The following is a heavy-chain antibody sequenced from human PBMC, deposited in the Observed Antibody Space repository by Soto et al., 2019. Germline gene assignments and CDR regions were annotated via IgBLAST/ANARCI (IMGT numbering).Heavy chain of an antibody. D-gene: IGHD3-22*01. J-gene: IGHJ5*02. Sequence: PSETLSLTCTVSGGSISSGGYYWSWIRQHPGKGLEWIGYIYYSGSTYYNPSLKSRVTISVDTSKNQFSLKLSSVTAADTAVYYCARGYYDSSGYYLFPWFDPWGQGTLVPVSS. V-gene: IGHV4-31*03. CDR2: IYYSGST. CDR3: ARGYYDSSGYYLFPWFDP. CDR1: GGSISSGGYY.